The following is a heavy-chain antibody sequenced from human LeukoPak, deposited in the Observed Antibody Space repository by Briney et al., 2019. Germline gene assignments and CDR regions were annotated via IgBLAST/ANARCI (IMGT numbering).Heavy chain of an antibody. D-gene: IGHD4-11*01. J-gene: IGHJ5*02. CDR3: AKESSNYVSVNWFDP. CDR2: ISGSGGST. V-gene: IGHV3-23*01. CDR1: GFIFSSYA. Sequence: GGSLRLSCAASGFIFSSYAMSWVRQAPGKGLEWVSAISGSGGSTYYADSVKGRFTISRDNSKNTLYVQMNSLRAEDTAVYYCAKESSNYVSVNWFDPWGQGTLVTVSS.